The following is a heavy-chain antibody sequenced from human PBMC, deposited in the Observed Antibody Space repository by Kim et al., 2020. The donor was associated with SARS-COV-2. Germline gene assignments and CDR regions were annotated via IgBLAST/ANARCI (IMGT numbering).Heavy chain of an antibody. D-gene: IGHD2-15*01. V-gene: IGHV4-39*01. CDR2: IYYSGST. Sequence: SQTLSLTCTVSGGSISSSSYYWGWIRQPPGKGLEWIGSIYYSGSTYYNPSLKSRVTISVDTSKNQFSLKLSSVTAADTVVYYCARRSRVWVVAASDYWGQGTLVTVSS. CDR3: ARRSRVWVVAASDY. CDR1: GGSISSSSYY. J-gene: IGHJ4*02.